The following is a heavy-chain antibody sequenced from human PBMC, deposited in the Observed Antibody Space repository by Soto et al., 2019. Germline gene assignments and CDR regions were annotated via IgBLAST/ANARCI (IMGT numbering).Heavy chain of an antibody. D-gene: IGHD3-10*01. CDR2: FDPEDGET. CDR3: ATRAFITMVRGVIPTELYYFDY. Sequence: ASVKVSCKVSGYTLTELSMHWVRQAPGKGLEWMGGFDPEDGETIYAQKFQGRVTMTEDTSTDTAYMELSSLRSEDTAVYYCATRAFITMVRGVIPTELYYFDYWGQGTLVTVSS. J-gene: IGHJ4*02. CDR1: GYTLTELS. V-gene: IGHV1-24*01.